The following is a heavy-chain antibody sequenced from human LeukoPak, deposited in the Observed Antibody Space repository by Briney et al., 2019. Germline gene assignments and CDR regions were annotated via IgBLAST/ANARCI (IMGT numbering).Heavy chain of an antibody. CDR3: ARDRDVPAIGMDV. CDR2: ISSSSSYM. Sequence: GGSLILSCAASGFTFSSYTMNWVRQAPGNGLEWVSSISSSSSYMYYADSVKGRFTISRDNAKNSLYLQMNSLRAEDTAVYYCARDRDVPAIGMDVWGQGTTVTVSS. J-gene: IGHJ6*02. V-gene: IGHV3-21*06. CDR1: GFTFSSYT.